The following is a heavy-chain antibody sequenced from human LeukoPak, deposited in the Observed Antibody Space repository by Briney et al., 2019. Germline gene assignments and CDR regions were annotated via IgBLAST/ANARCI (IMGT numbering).Heavy chain of an antibody. CDR2: IYYSGSV. CDR1: GGSISSSGYY. V-gene: IGHV4-39*01. J-gene: IGHJ4*02. CDR3: ARGSQVDDFWSGYRAPLDY. Sequence: SETLSLTCTVSGGSISSSGYYWSWIRQPPGKGLEWIVTIYYSGSVYYNPSLKTQVTISVDTSKNQFSLKLSSVTAADTAVYFCARGSQVDDFWSGYRAPLDYWGQGTLVTVSS. D-gene: IGHD3-3*01.